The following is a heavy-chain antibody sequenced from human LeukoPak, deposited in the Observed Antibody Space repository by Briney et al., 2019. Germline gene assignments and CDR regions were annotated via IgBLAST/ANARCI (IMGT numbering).Heavy chain of an antibody. CDR2: FWSDGTKK. D-gene: IGHD3-22*01. CDR3: ARDIDTSSHYSRFDP. Sequence: PGRSLRLSCAASGFIFSSYGMHWVRQAPGKGLEWVAVFWSDGTKKYYADSVKGRFTISRGNSKNTLYLQMSSLRAEDTAIYYCARDIDTSSHYSRFDPWGQGTLVTVSS. V-gene: IGHV3-33*01. CDR1: GFIFSSYG. J-gene: IGHJ5*01.